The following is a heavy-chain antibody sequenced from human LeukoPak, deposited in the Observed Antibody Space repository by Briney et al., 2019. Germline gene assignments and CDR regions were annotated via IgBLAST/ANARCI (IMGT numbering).Heavy chain of an antibody. V-gene: IGHV1-46*01. D-gene: IGHD2-2*01. J-gene: IGHJ4*02. CDR1: GYTFTGYY. CDR3: ARELAVPAAMFDY. CDR2: INPSGGST. Sequence: ASVRVSCKASGYTFTGYYMHWVRQAPGQGLEWMGIINPSGGSTSYAQKFQGRVTMTRDTSTSTVYMELSSLRSEDTAVYYCARELAVPAAMFDYWGQGTLVTVSS.